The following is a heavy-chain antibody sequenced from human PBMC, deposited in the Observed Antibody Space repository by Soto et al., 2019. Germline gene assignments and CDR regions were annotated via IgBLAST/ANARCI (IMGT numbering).Heavy chain of an antibody. CDR3: AMIEYRSGSDY. CDR1: GGTFSSYP. CDR2: IFPIFGTT. J-gene: IGHJ4*02. D-gene: IGHD6-19*01. Sequence: ASVKVSCKASGGTFSSYPITWVRQAPGQGLEWLGGIFPIFGTTNYAQRFEDRVTITADELTSTAYMELSSLRSEDTAVYYCAMIEYRSGSDYWGQGTLVTVSS. V-gene: IGHV1-69*13.